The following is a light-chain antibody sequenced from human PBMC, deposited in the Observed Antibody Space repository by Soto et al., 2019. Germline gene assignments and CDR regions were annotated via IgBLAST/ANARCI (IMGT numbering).Light chain of an antibody. CDR2: KAS. J-gene: IGKJ1*01. CDR1: QTISSW. V-gene: IGKV1-5*03. Sequence: DIQMTQSPSTLSGSVGDRFTITCRASQTISSWLAWYQQKTGKXPKXXIYKASTLKSGVPSRFSGSVSGTELTITISSLQPDDGETYYGQHYNSYSEAFGQGTKV. CDR3: QHYNSYSEA.